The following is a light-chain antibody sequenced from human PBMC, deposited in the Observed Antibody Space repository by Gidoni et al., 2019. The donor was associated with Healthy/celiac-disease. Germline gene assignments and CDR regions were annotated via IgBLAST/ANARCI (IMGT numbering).Light chain of an antibody. J-gene: IGKJ2*01. V-gene: IGKV3-11*01. CDR1: QSVSSY. CDR3: QQRST. CDR2: DAS. Sequence: EILVTQSPATLSLSPGERATLSCRAMQSVSSYSALYQQKPGQAPSLLIYDASNRATGIPARFSGSGSGTDFTLTISSLEPEDFAVYYCQQRSTFGQGTKLEIK.